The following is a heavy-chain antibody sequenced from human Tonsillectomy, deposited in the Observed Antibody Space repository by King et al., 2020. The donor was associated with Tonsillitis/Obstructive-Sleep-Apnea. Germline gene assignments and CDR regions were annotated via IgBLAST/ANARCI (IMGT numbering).Heavy chain of an antibody. D-gene: IGHD2-15*01. CDR2: IYWDDDK. J-gene: IGHJ4*02. CDR3: AHRRAKGYCSGNTCYSFPYFDY. Sequence: VTLKESGPTLVKPTQTLTLTCTFSGFSLSTSGVAVGWIRQPPGKALEWLALIYWDDDKRYSPSLKSRLTITKDTSKNQVVLTMTNMDPVETATYYCAHRRAKGYCSGNTCYSFPYFDYWGQGTLVTVSS. V-gene: IGHV2-5*02. CDR1: GFSLSTSGVA.